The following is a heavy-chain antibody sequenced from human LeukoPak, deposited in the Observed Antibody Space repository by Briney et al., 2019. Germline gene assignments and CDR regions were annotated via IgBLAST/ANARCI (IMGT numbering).Heavy chain of an antibody. CDR3: AKGHGDYIPAEYIQH. D-gene: IGHD4-17*01. CDR2: VSGYSDRT. J-gene: IGHJ1*01. V-gene: IGHV3-23*01. CDR1: GFTFSHYA. Sequence: GGPLRLSCEASGFTFSHYAMNWVRQAPGKGLEWVSAVSGYSDRTYYADSVKGRFTISRDNSHDTLSLQMNSLRAEDTAVYYCAKGHGDYIPAEYIQHWGQGTLVTVSS.